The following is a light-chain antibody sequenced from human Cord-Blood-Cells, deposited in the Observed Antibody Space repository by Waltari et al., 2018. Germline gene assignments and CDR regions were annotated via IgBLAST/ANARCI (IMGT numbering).Light chain of an antibody. V-gene: IGKV1D-8*01. CDR1: QGISRD. CDR3: QQYYSFPWT. CDR2: AAS. Sequence: VIWMTQSPSLLSASTGDRVTSSCRMSQGISRDLAWYQQKPGKAPELLIYAASTLQSGVPSRFSGSGSGTDFTLTISCMQSEDFATYYCQQYYSFPWTFGQGTKVEIK. J-gene: IGKJ1*01.